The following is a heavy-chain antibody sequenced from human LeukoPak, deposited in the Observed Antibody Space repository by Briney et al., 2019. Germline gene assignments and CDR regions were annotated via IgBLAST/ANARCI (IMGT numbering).Heavy chain of an antibody. Sequence: SVKVSCKASGGTFSSYAISWVRQAPGQGLEWMGGIIPIFGTANYAQKFQGRVTITTDESTSTAYMELSSLRSEDTAVYYCARGFSVRGVMDYWGQEPWSPSPQ. CDR1: GGTFSSYA. D-gene: IGHD3-10*01. J-gene: IGHJ4*01. V-gene: IGHV1-69*05. CDR2: IIPIFGTA. CDR3: ARGFSVRGVMDY.